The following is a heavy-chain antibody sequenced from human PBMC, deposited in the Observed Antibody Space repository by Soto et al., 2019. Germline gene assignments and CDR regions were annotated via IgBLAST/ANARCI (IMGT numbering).Heavy chain of an antibody. CDR2: IKQDGSEK. V-gene: IGHV3-7*04. J-gene: IGHJ5*02. CDR1: GFTFNSYW. Sequence: EVQLVESGGGLVQPGGSLRLSCAASGFTFNSYWMTWVRQAPGKGLEWVANIKQDGSEKYYVDSVKGRFTISRDNAQNSLYLQMNSLRAEDTAVYYCARGWGLDPWGQGTLVTVSS. CDR3: ARGWGLDP. D-gene: IGHD1-26*01.